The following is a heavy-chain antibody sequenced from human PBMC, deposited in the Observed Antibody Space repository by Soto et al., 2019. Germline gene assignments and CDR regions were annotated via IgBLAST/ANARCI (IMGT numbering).Heavy chain of an antibody. CDR1: GFNFDDYS. V-gene: IGHV3-43*01. CDR2: INWDGSNT. J-gene: IGHJ4*02. Sequence: PGGSLRLSCAASGFNFDDYSMHWVRQAPGKGLEWVSLINWDGSNTYYADSVKGRFTISRDNSRNSVYLEMNSLRTEDTALYICAKVYTKHSWNDGIDSWGKGTLVTVSS. D-gene: IGHD1-20*01. CDR3: AKVYTKHSWNDGIDS.